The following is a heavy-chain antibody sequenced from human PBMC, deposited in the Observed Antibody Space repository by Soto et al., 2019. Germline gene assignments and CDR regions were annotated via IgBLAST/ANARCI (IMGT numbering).Heavy chain of an antibody. Sequence: SETLSLTCTVSGGSISSGDYYWSWIRQPPGKGLEWIGYIYYSGSTYYNPSLKSRVTISVDTSKNQFSLKLSSVTAADTAVYSCASRYDSSGYALGAFDIWGQGTMVTV. D-gene: IGHD3-22*01. V-gene: IGHV4-30-4*01. CDR1: GGSISSGDYY. J-gene: IGHJ3*02. CDR3: ASRYDSSGYALGAFDI. CDR2: IYYSGST.